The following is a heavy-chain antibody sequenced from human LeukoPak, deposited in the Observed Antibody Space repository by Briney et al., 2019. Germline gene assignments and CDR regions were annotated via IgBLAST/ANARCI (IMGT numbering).Heavy chain of an antibody. D-gene: IGHD6-19*01. Sequence: GGSLRLSCAASGFTFSSYEMNWVRQAPGKGLEWVSYISSSSSTIYYADSVKGRFTISRDNAKNSLYLQMNSLRAEDTAVYYCGESTISSGPTTGALDIWGQGTMVTVSS. CDR2: ISSSSSTI. CDR1: GFTFSSYE. V-gene: IGHV3-48*01. J-gene: IGHJ3*02. CDR3: GESTISSGPTTGALDI.